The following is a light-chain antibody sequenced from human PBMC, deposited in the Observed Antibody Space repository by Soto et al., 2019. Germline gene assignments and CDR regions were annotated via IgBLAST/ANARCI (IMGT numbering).Light chain of an antibody. V-gene: IGLV2-14*01. Sequence: QSALTQPASVSGSPGQSITISCTGTSSDVGGYNSVSWYQQHPGKAPKLVIYEVTNRPSGISNRFSGSKSGNTASLTISGLQAEDEADYYCSSYTSSSTRVFGTG. J-gene: IGLJ1*01. CDR1: SSDVGGYNS. CDR2: EVT. CDR3: SSYTSSSTRV.